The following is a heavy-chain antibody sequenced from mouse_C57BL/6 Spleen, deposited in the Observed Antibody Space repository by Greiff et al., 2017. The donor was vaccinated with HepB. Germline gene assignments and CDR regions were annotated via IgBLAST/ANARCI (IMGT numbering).Heavy chain of an antibody. V-gene: IGHV2-2*01. CDR2: IWSGGST. CDR1: GFSLTSYG. J-gene: IGHJ3*01. D-gene: IGHD1-1*01. Sequence: QVQLKESGPGLVQPSQSLSITCTVSGFSLTSYGVHWVRQSPGKGLEWLGVIWSGGSTDYNAAFISRLSISKDNSKSQVFFKMNSLQADDTAIYYCARGYGSSYAWFAYWGQGTLVTVSA. CDR3: ARGYGSSYAWFAY.